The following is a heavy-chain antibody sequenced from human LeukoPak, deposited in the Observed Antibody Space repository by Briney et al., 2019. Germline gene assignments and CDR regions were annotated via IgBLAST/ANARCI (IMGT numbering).Heavy chain of an antibody. D-gene: IGHD2-15*01. Sequence: ASVKVSCKASGYTFTSYDINWVRQATGQGLEWMGWMNPNSGNTGYAQKFQGRVTMTRNTSISTAYMELSSLRSEDTAVYYCARVARGYCSGGGCYFGYWGQGTLVTVSS. CDR3: ARVARGYCSGGGCYFGY. CDR1: GYTFTSYD. J-gene: IGHJ4*02. V-gene: IGHV1-8*01. CDR2: MNPNSGNT.